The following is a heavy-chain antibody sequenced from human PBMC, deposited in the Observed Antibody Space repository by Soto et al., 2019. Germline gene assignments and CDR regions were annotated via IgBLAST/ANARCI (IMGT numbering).Heavy chain of an antibody. CDR1: GYTCTRYD. J-gene: IGHJ5*02. Sequence: QVQLVQSGAEVKKPGASVKVSCKASGYTCTRYDINGVRQAPGQGLEWMGWMKPNSGNTGYAQEFQGRVTMTRNTSISTAYMELSSLRSEDTSVYYCARMQQLVPYWFDHWGQGTLVTVSS. CDR3: ARMQQLVPYWFDH. CDR2: MKPNSGNT. V-gene: IGHV1-8*01. D-gene: IGHD6-13*01.